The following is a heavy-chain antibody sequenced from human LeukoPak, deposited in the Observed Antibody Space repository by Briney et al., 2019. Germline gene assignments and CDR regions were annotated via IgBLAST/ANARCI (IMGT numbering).Heavy chain of an antibody. J-gene: IGHJ6*02. CDR3: ARAPYSSRWNYYYYGMDV. CDR2: IYYSGST. D-gene: IGHD6-13*01. V-gene: IGHV4-31*03. Sequence: SETLSLTCTVSGGSINSGGDYWTWIRQHPGRGLEWIGYIYYSGSTYYNPSLKSRLTISVDTSKNQFSLKLSSVTAADTAVYYCARAPYSSRWNYYYYGMDVWGQGTTDTVSS. CDR1: GGSINSGGDY.